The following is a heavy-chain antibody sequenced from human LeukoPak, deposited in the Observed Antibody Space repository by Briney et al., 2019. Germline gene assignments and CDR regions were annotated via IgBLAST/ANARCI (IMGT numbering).Heavy chain of an antibody. D-gene: IGHD3-22*01. Sequence: GGSLRLSCAASGFIFSSHGMNWVRQAPGKGLEWVSGISPSGDITYYADSVKGRFTISRDNSKNTLYLQMNSLRAEDTAVYYCARGYYYDSSGYYLVYWGQGTLVTVSS. CDR1: GFIFSSHG. V-gene: IGHV3-23*01. J-gene: IGHJ4*02. CDR2: ISPSGDIT. CDR3: ARGYYYDSSGYYLVY.